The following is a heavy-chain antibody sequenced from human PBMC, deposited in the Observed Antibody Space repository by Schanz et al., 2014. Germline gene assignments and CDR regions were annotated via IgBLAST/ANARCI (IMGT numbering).Heavy chain of an antibody. CDR3: AKSQGSSFDS. Sequence: EVHLLESGGGLVEPGGSLRLSCATSGFSLDIFAVSWVRQAPGKGLEWVSSFNDGGVNKYYADSVKGRFTISSDNSKSTLYLQMSSLRAEDTAVDYCAKSQGSSFDSWGQGTLVNVSS. CDR1: GFSLDIFA. J-gene: IGHJ4*02. V-gene: IGHV3-23*01. CDR2: FNDGGVNK. D-gene: IGHD6-13*01.